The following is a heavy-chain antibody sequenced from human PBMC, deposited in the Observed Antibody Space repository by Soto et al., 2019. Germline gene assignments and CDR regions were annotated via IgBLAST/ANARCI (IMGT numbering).Heavy chain of an antibody. CDR1: GFTFSSYA. CDR2: ISSNGGST. V-gene: IGHV3-64*01. J-gene: IGHJ4*02. D-gene: IGHD3-10*01. CDR3: ARTDYYYLDY. Sequence: GGSLRLSCAASGFTFSSYAMHWVRQAPGKGLEYVSAISSNGGSTYYANSVKGRFTISRDNSASTAYMELSSLRSEDTAVYYCARTDYYYLDYWGQGTLVTVSS.